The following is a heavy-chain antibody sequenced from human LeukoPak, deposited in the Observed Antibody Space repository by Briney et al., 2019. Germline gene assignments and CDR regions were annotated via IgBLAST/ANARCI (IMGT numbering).Heavy chain of an antibody. V-gene: IGHV3-53*01. CDR3: ATSKSATYDGLDL. Sequence: GGSLRLSCAVSGFTVSSGHMHWVRQAPGQGLEWVATFYRGGNTYHADSAKGRLTVSRDNLKNTVSLQMDSLRAEDTAVYYCATSKSATYDGLDLWGQGTRVTVSS. CDR2: FYRGGNT. CDR1: GFTVSSGH. J-gene: IGHJ3*01. D-gene: IGHD2-15*01.